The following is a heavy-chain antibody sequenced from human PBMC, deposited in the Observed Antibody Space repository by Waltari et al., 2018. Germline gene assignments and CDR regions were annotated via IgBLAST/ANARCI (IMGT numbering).Heavy chain of an antibody. CDR2: INNDGSNT. CDR3: ARDIAAAGTGFDY. Sequence: EVQLVESGGGLVQPGGSLRLSCAASGFTFSSYWMPWVRQVPGKGLVWVSRINNDGSNTNYADSVKGRFTISRDNAKNTLYVQMNSLRDEDTGVYYCARDIAAAGTGFDYWGQGTQVTVSS. J-gene: IGHJ4*02. CDR1: GFTFSSYW. D-gene: IGHD6-13*01. V-gene: IGHV3-74*01.